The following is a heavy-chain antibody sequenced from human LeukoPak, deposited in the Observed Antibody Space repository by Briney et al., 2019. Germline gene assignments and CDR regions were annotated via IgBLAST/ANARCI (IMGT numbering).Heavy chain of an antibody. D-gene: IGHD3-3*01. J-gene: IGHJ3*02. Sequence: PGGSLRLSCAASGFTFDDYAMHWVRQAPGKGLEWVSGISWNSGSIGYADSVKGRFTISRDNAKNSLYLQMNSLRAEDTALYYCAKDQSPGWRFSAFDIWGQGTMVTVSS. CDR2: ISWNSGSI. V-gene: IGHV3-9*01. CDR1: GFTFDDYA. CDR3: AKDQSPGWRFSAFDI.